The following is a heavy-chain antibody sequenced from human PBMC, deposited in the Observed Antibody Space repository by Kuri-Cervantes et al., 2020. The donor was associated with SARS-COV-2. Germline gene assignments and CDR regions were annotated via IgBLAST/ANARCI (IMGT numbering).Heavy chain of an antibody. CDR3: ARDSVATIEGYYYYYMDV. Sequence: ASVKVSCKASGYSFTGYYMHWVRQAPGQGLEWMGWIHPDSGGTNYAQKFQGRVTMTRDTSISTAYMELSRLRSDDTAVYYCARDSVATIEGYYYYYMDVWGKGTTVTVSS. CDR2: IHPDSGGT. CDR1: GYSFTGYY. J-gene: IGHJ6*03. V-gene: IGHV1-2*02. D-gene: IGHD5-12*01.